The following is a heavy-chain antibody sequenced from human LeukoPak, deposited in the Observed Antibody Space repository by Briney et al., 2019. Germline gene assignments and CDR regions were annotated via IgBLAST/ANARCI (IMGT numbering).Heavy chain of an antibody. J-gene: IGHJ5*02. D-gene: IGHD4-11*01. Sequence: ASVKVSCKASGYTFTSYYMHWVRQAPGQGLEWMGIINPSGGSTSYAQKFQGRVTMTRDMSTSTVYMELSSLRSEDTAVYYCARDRSHDYKDPTGFDPWGQGTLVTVSS. CDR2: INPSGGST. CDR3: ARDRSHDYKDPTGFDP. CDR1: GYTFTSYY. V-gene: IGHV1-46*01.